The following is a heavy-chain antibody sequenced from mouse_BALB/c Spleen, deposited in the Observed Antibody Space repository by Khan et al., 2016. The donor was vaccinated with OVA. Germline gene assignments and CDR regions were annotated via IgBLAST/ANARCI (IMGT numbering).Heavy chain of an antibody. CDR1: GFTFSNYA. D-gene: IGHD2-3*01. Sequence: EVELVESGGGLVKPGGSLKLSCAASGFTFSNYAMSWVRQTPEKRLEWVATVSSGGSFTYSPDSVKGRFTISRDNAKNNLYLQMSSLRSEDTAMYYCARQGGIYDGPFDYWGQGTTLTVSS. CDR2: VSSGGSFT. V-gene: IGHV5-9-3*01. CDR3: ARQGGIYDGPFDY. J-gene: IGHJ2*01.